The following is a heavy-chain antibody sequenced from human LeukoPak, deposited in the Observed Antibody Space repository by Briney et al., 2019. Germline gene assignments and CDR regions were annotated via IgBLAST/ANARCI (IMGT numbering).Heavy chain of an antibody. CDR3: AEDTPDHHFDI. V-gene: IGHV3-33*06. J-gene: IGHJ3*02. CDR1: GFTFSSYG. CDR2: IWYDGSNK. Sequence: GRSLRLSCAASGFTFSSYGMHWVRQAPGKGLEWVAVIWYDGSNKYYADSVKGRLTISRDNSKNTLYLQMNSLRAEDTAVYYCAEDTPDHHFDIWGHGTMVTVSS.